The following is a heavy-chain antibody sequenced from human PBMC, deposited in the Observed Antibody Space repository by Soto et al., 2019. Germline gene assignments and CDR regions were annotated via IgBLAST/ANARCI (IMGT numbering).Heavy chain of an antibody. CDR2: INHSGST. CDR1: GGSFSGYY. Sequence: SETLSLTCAVYGGSFSGYYWSWIRQPPGKGLEWIGEINHSGSTNYNPSLKSRVTISVDTSKNQFSLRLSSLTAADTAVYFCASILWSGYVFADYWGQGILVTVSS. CDR3: ASILWSGYVFADY. V-gene: IGHV4-34*01. D-gene: IGHD5-12*01. J-gene: IGHJ4*02.